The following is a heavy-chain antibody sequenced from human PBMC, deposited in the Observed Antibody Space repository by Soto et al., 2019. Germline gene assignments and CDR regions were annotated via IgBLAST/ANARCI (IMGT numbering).Heavy chain of an antibody. CDR2: ISGGGGST. D-gene: IGHD6-13*01. V-gene: IGHV3-23*01. J-gene: IGHJ4*02. Sequence: EVQLLESGGGLVQPGGSLRLSCAASGFTFSGFAMSWVRQAPGTGLEWVSAISGGGGSTYYADYVKGRFTISRDNSKNTLYLQMNSLRAEDTAVYYCAKDFSRFDYWGQGTLVTVSS. CDR3: AKDFSRFDY. CDR1: GFTFSGFA.